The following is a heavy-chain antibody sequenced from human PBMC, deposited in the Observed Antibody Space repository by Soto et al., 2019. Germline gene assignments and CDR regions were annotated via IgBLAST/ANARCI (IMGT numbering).Heavy chain of an antibody. CDR2: ISYDGSNK. Sequence: PGGSLRLSCAASGFTFSSYGMHWVRQAPGKGLEWVAVISYDGSNKYYADSVKGRFTISRDNSKNTLYLQMNSLRAEDTAVYYYAKDDGTVLGVWGQGTTVTVSS. CDR3: AKDDGTVLGV. D-gene: IGHD1-26*01. J-gene: IGHJ6*02. CDR1: GFTFSSYG. V-gene: IGHV3-30*18.